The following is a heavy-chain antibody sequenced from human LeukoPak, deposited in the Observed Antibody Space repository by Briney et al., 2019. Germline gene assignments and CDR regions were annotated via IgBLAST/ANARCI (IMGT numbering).Heavy chain of an antibody. CDR3: ARHVSGSDYDFWSGIDY. D-gene: IGHD3-3*01. J-gene: IGHJ4*02. CDR1: GGSVSSYY. Sequence: SETLSLTCTVSGGSVSSYYWSWIRQPAGKGLEWIGRIYTSGSTNYNPSLKSRVTMSVDTSKNQFSLKLSSVTAADTAVYYCARHVSGSDYDFWSGIDYWGQGTLVTVSS. CDR2: IYTSGST. V-gene: IGHV4-4*07.